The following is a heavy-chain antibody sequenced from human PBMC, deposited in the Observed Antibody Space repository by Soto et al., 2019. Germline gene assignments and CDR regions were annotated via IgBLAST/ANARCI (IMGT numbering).Heavy chain of an antibody. CDR1: GGSINTFY. V-gene: IGHV4-4*07. CDR2: IFSSGST. J-gene: IGHJ4*02. Sequence: PSETLSLTCTVSGGSINTFYWSWVRQPAGKGLEWIGRIFSSGSTSFNPSLESRVAVSVDTSKNYFSLNLCSVTAADMAVYYCAREGSYSAYNFAHGIQLWSFDFWGQGDPINVS. CDR3: AREGSYSAYNFAHGIQLWSFDF. D-gene: IGHD5-12*01.